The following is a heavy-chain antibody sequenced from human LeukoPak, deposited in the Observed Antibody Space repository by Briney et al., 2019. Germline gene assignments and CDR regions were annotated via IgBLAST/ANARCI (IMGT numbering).Heavy chain of an antibody. CDR2: IYTSGST. D-gene: IGHD3-3*01. V-gene: IGHV4-4*07. J-gene: IGHJ3*02. CDR1: GGSISSYY. Sequence: SETLSLTCTVSGGSISSYYWSWIRQPAGKGLEWIGRIYTSGSTNYNPSLKSRVTMSVDTSKNQFSLKLSSVTAADTAVYYCARDQYYDFWSGSDRDDAFDIWGQGTMVTVSS. CDR3: ARDQYYDFWSGSDRDDAFDI.